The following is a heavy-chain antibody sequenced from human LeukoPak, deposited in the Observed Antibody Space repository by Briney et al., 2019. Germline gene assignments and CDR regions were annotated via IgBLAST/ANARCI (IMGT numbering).Heavy chain of an antibody. D-gene: IGHD1-1*01. Sequence: GGSLRLSCAASGFTFSAYAMTWVRQAPGKGLEWVSSIGSDNKPHYSESVKGRFTISRDNSKNTLYLQLNSLRAEDTAVYYCSRRIPTTWACDIWGQGTMVTVSS. CDR3: SRRIPTTWACDI. CDR2: IGSDNKP. V-gene: IGHV3-23*05. J-gene: IGHJ3*02. CDR1: GFTFSAYA.